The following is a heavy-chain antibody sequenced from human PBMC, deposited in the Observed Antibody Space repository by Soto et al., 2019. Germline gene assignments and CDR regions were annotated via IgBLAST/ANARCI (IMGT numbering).Heavy chain of an antibody. CDR3: ARVGVRYYDILTGYVYFDY. Sequence: GGSLRLSCAASGFTFSSYWMHWVRQAPGKGLVWVSRINSDGSSTSYADSVKGRFTISRDNAKNSLYLQMNSLRAEDTALYYCARVGVRYYDILTGYVYFDYWGQGTLVTVSS. V-gene: IGHV3-74*01. CDR2: INSDGSST. J-gene: IGHJ4*02. D-gene: IGHD3-9*01. CDR1: GFTFSSYW.